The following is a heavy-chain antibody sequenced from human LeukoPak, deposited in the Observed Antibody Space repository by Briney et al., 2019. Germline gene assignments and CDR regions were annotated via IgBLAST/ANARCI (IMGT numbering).Heavy chain of an antibody. CDR3: ARSSGYSSSGGLNWFDT. CDR2: IYYSGST. CDR1: GGSISSYY. Sequence: SETLSLACTVSGGSISSYYWSWIRQPPGKGLEWIGYIYYSGSTNYNPSLKSRVTISVDTSKNQFSLKLSSVTAADTAVYYCARSSGYSSSGGLNWFDTWGQGTLVTVSS. D-gene: IGHD6-13*01. J-gene: IGHJ5*02. V-gene: IGHV4-59*08.